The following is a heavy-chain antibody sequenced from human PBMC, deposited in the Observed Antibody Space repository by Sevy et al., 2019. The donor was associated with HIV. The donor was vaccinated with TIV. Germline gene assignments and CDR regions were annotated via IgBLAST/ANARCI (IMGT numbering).Heavy chain of an antibody. CDR2: FDPEDGKR. V-gene: IGHV1-24*01. Sequence: ASVKVSCKVSGYTLTELSMHWVRQAPGKGLEWVGTFDPEDGKRIYAQKFKGRLTMTEDTSTETAYMELNSLRSDDTAVYYCATTKDHYDSSGYPFDYWGQGTQVTVSS. CDR1: GYTLTELS. J-gene: IGHJ4*02. D-gene: IGHD3-22*01. CDR3: ATTKDHYDSSGYPFDY.